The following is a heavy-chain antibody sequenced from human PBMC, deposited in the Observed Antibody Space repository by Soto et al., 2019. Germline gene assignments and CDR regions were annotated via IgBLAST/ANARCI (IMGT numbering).Heavy chain of an antibody. CDR1: GGSVSSGSYY. CDR2: IYYSGST. V-gene: IGHV4-61*01. Sequence: SETLSLTCTVSGGSVSSGSYYWSWTRQPPGKGLEWIGYIYYSGSTNYNPSLKSRVTISVDTSKNQFSLKLSSVTAADTAVYYCARVYGGDYYYYGMDVWGQGTTVTVSS. CDR3: ARVYGGDYYYYGMDV. J-gene: IGHJ6*02. D-gene: IGHD4-17*01.